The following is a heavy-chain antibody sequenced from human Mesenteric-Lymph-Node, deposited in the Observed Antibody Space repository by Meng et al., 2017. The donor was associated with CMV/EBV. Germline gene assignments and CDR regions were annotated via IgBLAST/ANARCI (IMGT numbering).Heavy chain of an antibody. Sequence: ASVKVSCKASGYTFTSYGISWVRQAPGQGLEWMGWISAYNGNTNYAQKLQGRVTMTTDTSTSTAYMELRSLRSDDTAVYYCARRTFYELRFLECDYWGQGTLVTVSS. J-gene: IGHJ4*02. V-gene: IGHV1-18*01. CDR1: GYTFTSYG. D-gene: IGHD3-3*01. CDR2: ISAYNGNT. CDR3: ARRTFYELRFLECDY.